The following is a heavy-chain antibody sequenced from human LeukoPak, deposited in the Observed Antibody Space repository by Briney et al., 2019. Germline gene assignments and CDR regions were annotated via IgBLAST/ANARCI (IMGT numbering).Heavy chain of an antibody. J-gene: IGHJ1*01. V-gene: IGHV3-30*03. CDR2: ISYDGSNK. CDR1: GFTFSSYG. Sequence: PGRPLRLSCAASGFTFSSYGMHWVRQAPGKGLEWVAVISYDGSNKYYADSVKGRFTISRDNSKNTLYLQMNSLRAEDTAVYYCARDREDHGDSFQHWGQGTLVTVSS. CDR3: ARDREDHGDSFQH. D-gene: IGHD4-17*01.